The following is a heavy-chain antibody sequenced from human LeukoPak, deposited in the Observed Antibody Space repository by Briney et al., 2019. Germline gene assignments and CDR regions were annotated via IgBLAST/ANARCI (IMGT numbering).Heavy chain of an antibody. D-gene: IGHD1-26*01. Sequence: PSETLSLTCAVYGGSFSGYYWSWIRQPPGKGLEWIGEINHSGSTYYNPSLKSRVTISVDTSKNQFSLKLSSVTAADTAVYYCASNSVGAPEIKGYYYMDVWGKGTTVTVSS. CDR1: GGSFSGYY. V-gene: IGHV4-34*01. CDR3: ASNSVGAPEIKGYYYMDV. CDR2: INHSGST. J-gene: IGHJ6*03.